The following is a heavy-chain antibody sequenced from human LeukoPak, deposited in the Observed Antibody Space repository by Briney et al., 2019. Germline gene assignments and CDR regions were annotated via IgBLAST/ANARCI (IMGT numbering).Heavy chain of an antibody. CDR1: GYTFTSYG. Sequence: APVKVSCKASGYTFTSYGISWVRRAPGQGLEWMGWISAYNGNTNYAQKLQGRVTMTTDTSTSTAYMELRSLRSDDTAVYYCARGPLLLWFGELLDYWGQGTLVTVSS. CDR3: ARGPLLLWFGELLDY. V-gene: IGHV1-18*01. J-gene: IGHJ4*02. D-gene: IGHD3-10*01. CDR2: ISAYNGNT.